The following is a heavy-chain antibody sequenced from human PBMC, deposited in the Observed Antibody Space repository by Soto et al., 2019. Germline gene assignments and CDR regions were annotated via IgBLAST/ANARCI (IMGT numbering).Heavy chain of an antibody. Sequence: QLQLQESGPGLVKPSETLSLTCTVSGGSITSSGYYWVWIRQPPGKGLQWIGSMSYTGSTYYNPSLKSRVTRSVDTSKNQFSLELSSVTAADTAVYYCARHSFDILTDYWDWGQGTLLTVSS. CDR1: GGSITSSGYY. CDR3: ARHSFDILTDYWD. D-gene: IGHD3-9*01. V-gene: IGHV4-39*01. CDR2: MSYTGST. J-gene: IGHJ4*02.